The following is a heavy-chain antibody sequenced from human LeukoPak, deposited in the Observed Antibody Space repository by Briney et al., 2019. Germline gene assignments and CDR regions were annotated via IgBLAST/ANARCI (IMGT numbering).Heavy chain of an antibody. Sequence: PGGSLRLSCAASGFTFSSYAMSWVRQAPGKGLEWVSAISGSGGSTYYADSAKGRFTISRDNSKNTLYLQMNSLRAEDTAVYYCAKDGRFTWSGSPRPVDTMVRGDFDYWGQGTLVTVSS. V-gene: IGHV3-23*01. D-gene: IGHD3-10*01. J-gene: IGHJ4*02. CDR3: AKDGRFTWSGSPRPVDTMVRGDFDY. CDR1: GFTFSSYA. CDR2: ISGSGGST.